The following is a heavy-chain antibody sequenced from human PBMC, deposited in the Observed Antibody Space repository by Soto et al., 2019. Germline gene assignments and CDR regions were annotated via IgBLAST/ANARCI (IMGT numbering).Heavy chain of an antibody. Sequence: GASVNVSCKASGYTFTSYGISWVRQAPGQGLEWMGWISAYNGNTNYAQKLQGRVTMTTDTSTSTAYMELRSLRSDDTAVYYCARDGSAYYDSSGLDYWGLGTLVTVSS. CDR3: ARDGSAYYDSSGLDY. J-gene: IGHJ4*02. D-gene: IGHD3-22*01. CDR1: GYTFTSYG. CDR2: ISAYNGNT. V-gene: IGHV1-18*01.